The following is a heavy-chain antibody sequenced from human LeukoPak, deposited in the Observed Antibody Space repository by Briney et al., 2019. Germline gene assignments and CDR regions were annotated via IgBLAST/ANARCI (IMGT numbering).Heavy chain of an antibody. Sequence: GGSLRLACAASGFTFSSYGMHSLRQAPGKGLEWVAVISYDGSNKYYADSVKGRFTISRDNSKNTLYLQMHSLRAEDTAVYYCAKDLPEPSRGGDCYSRGFDYWGQGTLVTVSS. D-gene: IGHD2-21*02. CDR2: ISYDGSNK. CDR1: GFTFSSYG. J-gene: IGHJ4*02. V-gene: IGHV3-30*18. CDR3: AKDLPEPSRGGDCYSRGFDY.